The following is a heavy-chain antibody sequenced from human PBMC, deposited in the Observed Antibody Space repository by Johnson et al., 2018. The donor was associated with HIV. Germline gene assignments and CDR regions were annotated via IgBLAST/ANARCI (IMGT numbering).Heavy chain of an antibody. Sequence: VQLVESGGDLVKPGGSLRLSCAASGFTFSNAWMNWVRQAPGKGLEWVGRIKSKSDGGTTDYAAPVKGRFTISRDDSNNTLYLLMNSLRAEDTSIYYCVKDRGSPGIPAAFDIWGQGTMVTVSS. J-gene: IGHJ3*02. CDR3: VKDRGSPGIPAAFDI. V-gene: IGHV3-15*01. CDR2: IKSKSDGGTT. D-gene: IGHD3-10*01. CDR1: GFTFSNAW.